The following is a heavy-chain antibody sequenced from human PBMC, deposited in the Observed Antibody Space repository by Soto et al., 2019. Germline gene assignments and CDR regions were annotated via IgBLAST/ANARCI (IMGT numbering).Heavy chain of an antibody. J-gene: IGHJ6*02. D-gene: IGHD2-8*01. CDR1: GFTFSSYG. V-gene: IGHV3-30*03. Sequence: QVQLVESGGGVVQPGRSLRLSCAASGFTFSSYGMHWVRQAPGKGLEWVAVISYDGSNKYYADSVKGRFTISRDNSKNTLYLQMNSLRAEDTAVYYCATDQPTMVENPSPYYYYGMDVWGQGTTVTVSS. CDR2: ISYDGSNK. CDR3: ATDQPTMVENPSPYYYYGMDV.